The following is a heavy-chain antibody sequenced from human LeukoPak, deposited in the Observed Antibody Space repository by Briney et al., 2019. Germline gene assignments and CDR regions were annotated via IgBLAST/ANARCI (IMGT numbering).Heavy chain of an antibody. V-gene: IGHV4-4*09. CDR1: GGSISRHF. CDR2: IYISGSSVTT. J-gene: IGHJ5*02. Sequence: SETLSLTCTVSGGSISRHFWSWIRQPPGKGLEWVGHIYISGSSVTTNYNPSLKSRVTISVDMSKNHFSLKLSSVTAADTAVYYCSRHTAGRARFDPWGQGTLVTVSS. D-gene: IGHD1-1*01. CDR3: SRHTAGRARFDP.